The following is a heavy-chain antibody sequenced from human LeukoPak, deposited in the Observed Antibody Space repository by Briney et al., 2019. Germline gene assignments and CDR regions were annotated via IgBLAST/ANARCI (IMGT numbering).Heavy chain of an antibody. Sequence: SETLSLTCAVYGGSFSGYYWSWIRQPPGEGLEWIGEINHSGSTNYNPSLKSRVTISVDTSKNQFSLKLSSVTAADTAVYYCARGARINCSGGSCYSGFDYWGQGTLVTVSS. CDR3: ARGARINCSGGSCYSGFDY. V-gene: IGHV4-34*01. J-gene: IGHJ4*02. D-gene: IGHD2-15*01. CDR1: GGSFSGYY. CDR2: INHSGST.